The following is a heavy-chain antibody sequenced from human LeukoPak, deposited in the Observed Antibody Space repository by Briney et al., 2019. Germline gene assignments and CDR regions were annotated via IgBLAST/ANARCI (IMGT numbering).Heavy chain of an antibody. D-gene: IGHD2-15*01. CDR1: GASISSYY. CDR3: ARGELLPRAFAFDI. Sequence: PSETLSLTCTVSGASISSYYWSWIRQPPGKGLEWIGYIYYSGSTNYNPSLKSRVTISVDTSKNQFSLKLSSVTAADTAVYYCARGELLPRAFAFDIWGQGTMVTVSS. V-gene: IGHV4-59*01. CDR2: IYYSGST. J-gene: IGHJ3*02.